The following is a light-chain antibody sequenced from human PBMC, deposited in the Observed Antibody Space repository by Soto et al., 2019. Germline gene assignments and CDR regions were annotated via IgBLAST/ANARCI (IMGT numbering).Light chain of an antibody. V-gene: IGKV3-20*01. CDR2: GAY. CDR1: ESVSSTS. Sequence: EIVLTQSPGTLSLSPGERATLSCRASESVSSTSLAWYQQKPGQAPRALIHGAYIRATGIPDRFSGSGSGTDFTLTINRLEPEDFAVYYCQHYGSSPPITFGQGTRLEIK. CDR3: QHYGSSPPIT. J-gene: IGKJ5*01.